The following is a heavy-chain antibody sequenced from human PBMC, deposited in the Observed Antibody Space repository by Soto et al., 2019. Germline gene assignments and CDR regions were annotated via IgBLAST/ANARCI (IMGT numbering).Heavy chain of an antibody. J-gene: IGHJ4*02. V-gene: IGHV1-24*01. Sequence: ASVKVSCKVSGYTLTELSMHWVRQAPGKGLEWMGGFDPEDGETIYAQKFQGRVTMTEDTSTDTAYMELSSLRSEDTAVYYCATAPTSSGWYRFDYWGQGTLVTVSS. D-gene: IGHD6-19*01. CDR3: ATAPTSSGWYRFDY. CDR1: GYTLTELS. CDR2: FDPEDGET.